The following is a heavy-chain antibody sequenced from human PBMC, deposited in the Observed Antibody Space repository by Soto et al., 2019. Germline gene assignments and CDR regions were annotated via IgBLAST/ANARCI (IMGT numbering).Heavy chain of an antibody. Sequence: QVQLVQSGAEVKKPGASVKVSCKASGYTFTSYGISWVRQAPGQGLEWMGWISAYNGNTNYAQKLQGRVTMTTDTSTSTAYMELRSMRSDDTAVYYCARDLYYYDRSGYYYGGGGGPYWGQGTLVTVSS. CDR3: ARDLYYYDRSGYYYGGGGGPY. CDR2: ISAYNGNT. CDR1: GYTFTSYG. V-gene: IGHV1-18*01. J-gene: IGHJ4*02. D-gene: IGHD3-22*01.